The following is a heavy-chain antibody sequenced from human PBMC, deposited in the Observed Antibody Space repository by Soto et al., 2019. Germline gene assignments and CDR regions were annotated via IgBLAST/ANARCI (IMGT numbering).Heavy chain of an antibody. D-gene: IGHD4-17*01. CDR2: ISSNGGST. CDR3: VNPCTLRYYGMDV. CDR1: GFAFSSYA. Sequence: GGSLRLSCSASGFAFSSYAMHWVRQAPGKGLEYVSAISSNGGSTYYADSVKGRFTISRDNSKNTLYLQMSSLRAEDTAVYYCVNPCTLRYYGMDVWGQGTTVTVSS. J-gene: IGHJ6*02. V-gene: IGHV3-64D*08.